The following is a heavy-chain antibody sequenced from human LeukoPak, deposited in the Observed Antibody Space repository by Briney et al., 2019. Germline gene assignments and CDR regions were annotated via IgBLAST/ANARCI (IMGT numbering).Heavy chain of an antibody. J-gene: IGHJ4*02. Sequence: ASVKVSCKASGYTFTGYYLHWVRQAPGQGLEWMGWSNPTSGTTNYAQRFQGRVTMTRDTSISTAYMELSGLRSDDTAVYYCARAEGYCSGGSCYGFDFWGQGTLATVSS. CDR1: GYTFTGYY. V-gene: IGHV1-2*02. CDR3: ARAEGYCSGGSCYGFDF. D-gene: IGHD2-15*01. CDR2: SNPTSGTT.